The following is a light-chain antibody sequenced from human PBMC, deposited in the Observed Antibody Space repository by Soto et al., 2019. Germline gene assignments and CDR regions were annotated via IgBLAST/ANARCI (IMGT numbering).Light chain of an antibody. Sequence: QAVVTQEPSLTVSPGGTVTLTCASDTGAVTTGHYANWFQQKPGQAPKSLIHSTSTKHSWTPARFSGSLLGDKAALTLSGAQPEDEADFYCLLYYSGVQVFGGGTKLTVL. J-gene: IGLJ3*02. CDR1: TGAVTTGHY. CDR2: STS. V-gene: IGLV7-43*01. CDR3: LLYYSGVQV.